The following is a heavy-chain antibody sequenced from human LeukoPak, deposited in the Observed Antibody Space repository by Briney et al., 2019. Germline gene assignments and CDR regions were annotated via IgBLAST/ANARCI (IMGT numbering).Heavy chain of an antibody. D-gene: IGHD3-10*01. V-gene: IGHV4-39*01. J-gene: IGHJ4*02. Sequence: KPSETLSLTCSVSGGSISSSSYYWGWIRQPPGKGLERIGSIYYSRNTYYNPSLKSRVTISVDTSKNQFSLKLTSVTAADTAVYYCASHADSGFGELAFDYWGQGTLVTVSS. CDR3: ASHADSGFGELAFDY. CDR2: IYYSRNT. CDR1: GGSISSSSYY.